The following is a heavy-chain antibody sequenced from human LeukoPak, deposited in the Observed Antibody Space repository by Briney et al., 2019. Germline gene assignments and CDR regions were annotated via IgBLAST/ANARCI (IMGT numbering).Heavy chain of an antibody. CDR2: IYWDDDK. D-gene: IGHD3-10*01. Sequence: SGPTLVNPTQTLTLTCSFSGFSLSTSGVGVGWIRQPPGKALEWLSLIYWDDDKRYSPSLKSRLTITKDTSKNQVVLTMTNMDLVDTATYYCAHIRDYYTSRDAFDIWGRGTMVTVSS. J-gene: IGHJ3*02. CDR1: GFSLSTSGVG. V-gene: IGHV2-5*02. CDR3: AHIRDYYTSRDAFDI.